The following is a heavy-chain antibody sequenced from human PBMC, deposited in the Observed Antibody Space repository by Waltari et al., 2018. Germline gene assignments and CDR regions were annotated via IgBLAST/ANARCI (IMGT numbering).Heavy chain of an antibody. CDR1: GFTVSSNY. CDR3: AGQKAYYDFWSGYYDY. Sequence: EVQLVESGGGLVQPGGSLRLSCAASGFTVSSNYMSCVRQAPGKGLEWVSVIYSGGSTYYADSVKGRFTISRDNSKNTLYLQMNSLRAEDTAVYYCAGQKAYYDFWSGYYDYWGQGTLVTVSS. D-gene: IGHD3-3*01. J-gene: IGHJ4*02. CDR2: IYSGGST. V-gene: IGHV3-66*04.